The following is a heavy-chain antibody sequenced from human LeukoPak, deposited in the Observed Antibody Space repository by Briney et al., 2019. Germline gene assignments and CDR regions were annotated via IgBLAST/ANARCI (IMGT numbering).Heavy chain of an antibody. V-gene: IGHV3-7*01. CDR2: IKQDGSEK. Sequence: GGSLRLSCAASGFTFSSYWMSWVRQAPGKGLEWVANIKQDGSEKYYVDSVKGRFTISRDNAKNSLYLQMNSLRAEDTAVYYCARDRRFLERFFDYWGQGTLVTVSS. J-gene: IGHJ4*02. CDR1: GFTFSSYW. D-gene: IGHD3-3*01. CDR3: ARDRRFLERFFDY.